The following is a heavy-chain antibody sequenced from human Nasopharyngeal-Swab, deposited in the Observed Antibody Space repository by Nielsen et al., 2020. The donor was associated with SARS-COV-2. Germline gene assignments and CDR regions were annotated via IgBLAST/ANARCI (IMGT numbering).Heavy chain of an antibody. CDR1: GYSFTSYW. V-gene: IGHV5-51*01. Sequence: KVSCKGSGYSFTSYWIAWVRQMPGKGLEWMGIIYPRDSDTRYSPSFEGRVTISVDQSITTAYLHWTSLKASDTAKYYCAIGAAVGTLFHGMDVWGQGTMVTVSS. D-gene: IGHD1-26*01. CDR2: IYPRDSDT. J-gene: IGHJ6*02. CDR3: AIGAAVGTLFHGMDV.